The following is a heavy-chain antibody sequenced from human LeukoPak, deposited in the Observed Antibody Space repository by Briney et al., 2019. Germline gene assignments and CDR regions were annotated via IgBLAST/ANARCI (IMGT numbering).Heavy chain of an antibody. Sequence: GGSLRLSCAASGFTFSGSAMHWVRQASGKGLEWVGRIRSKANSYATAYAASVKGRFTISRDDSKNTAYLQMNSLKTEDTAVYYCTRLGVAAATPDPYNWFDPWGQGTLVTVSS. CDR1: GFTFSGSA. CDR3: TRLGVAAATPDPYNWFDP. D-gene: IGHD2-15*01. J-gene: IGHJ5*02. CDR2: IRSKANSYAT. V-gene: IGHV3-73*01.